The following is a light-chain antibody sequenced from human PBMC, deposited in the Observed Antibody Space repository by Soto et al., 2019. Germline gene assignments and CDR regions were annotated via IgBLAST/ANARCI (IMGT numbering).Light chain of an antibody. Sequence: EIVLTQSPGPLSLSPGDTATLSCRASQSVGSSYLAWYQQKPGQAPRLLIYGTSSRATGIPDRFSGSGSGTDFTLPLSRLEPEDFAVYYCKQFGTSPLTFGGGTKVEIK. V-gene: IGKV3-20*01. CDR3: KQFGTSPLT. CDR2: GTS. CDR1: QSVGSSY. J-gene: IGKJ4*01.